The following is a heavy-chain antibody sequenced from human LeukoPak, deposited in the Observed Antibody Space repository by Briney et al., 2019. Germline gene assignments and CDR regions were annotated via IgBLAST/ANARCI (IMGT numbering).Heavy chain of an antibody. Sequence: SVKVSRKASGGTFISYAISWVRQAPGQGLEWMGGIIPIFGTANYAQKFQGRVTITADESTSTAYMELSSLRSEDTAVYYCAXXXXSGYDPYYFDYWGQGTLVTVSS. CDR2: IIPIFGTA. CDR1: GGTFISYA. V-gene: IGHV1-69*13. J-gene: IGHJ4*02. D-gene: IGHD5-12*01. CDR3: AXXXXSGYDPYYFDY.